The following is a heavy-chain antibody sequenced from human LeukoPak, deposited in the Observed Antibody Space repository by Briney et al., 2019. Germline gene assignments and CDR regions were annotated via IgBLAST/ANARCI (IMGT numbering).Heavy chain of an antibody. CDR1: GGSTNHYY. J-gene: IGHJ4*02. D-gene: IGHD3-22*01. CDR3: ARDGYDSSGYRRPLDF. Sequence: PSETLSLTCTVSGGSTNHYYWNWIRRPPGKGLEYIGYVYYSGRTNYNPSLKSRVTISVDTSKNQFSLKLNSVTAADTAVYYCARDGYDSSGYRRPLDFWGQGTLVTVSS. CDR2: VYYSGRT. V-gene: IGHV4-59*01.